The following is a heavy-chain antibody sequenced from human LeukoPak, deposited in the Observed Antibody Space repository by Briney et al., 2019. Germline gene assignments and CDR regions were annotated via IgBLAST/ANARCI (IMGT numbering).Heavy chain of an antibody. Sequence: GGSLRLSCAASGFTFSSYWMSWVRQAPGKGLEWVANIKQDGSEKYYVDSVKGRFTISRDNAKNSLYLQMNSLRAEDTAVYYCAREGGLDLTMVTTAEYYYYGMDVWGQGTTVTVSS. J-gene: IGHJ6*02. CDR1: GFTFSSYW. D-gene: IGHD4-17*01. V-gene: IGHV3-7*01. CDR2: IKQDGSEK. CDR3: AREGGLDLTMVTTAEYYYYGMDV.